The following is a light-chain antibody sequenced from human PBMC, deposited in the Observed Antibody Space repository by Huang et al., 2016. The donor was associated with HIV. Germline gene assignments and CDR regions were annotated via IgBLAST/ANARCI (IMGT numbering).Light chain of an antibody. CDR3: QQYDDLPIT. CDR2: DDA. CDR1: HNISKY. J-gene: IGKJ4*01. Sequence: DIQLTQSPSSLSASIGDRVTITCQASHNISKYLNWYQQKSGKAPKFLIYDDANLGAGVPSRFRGSGSGTDFTFTITRLQPEDFATYYCQQYDDLPITFGGGTKVEIK. V-gene: IGKV1-33*01.